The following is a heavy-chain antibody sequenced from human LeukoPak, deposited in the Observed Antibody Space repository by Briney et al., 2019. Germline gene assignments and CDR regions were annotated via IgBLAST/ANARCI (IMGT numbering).Heavy chain of an antibody. CDR2: IYTSGST. D-gene: IGHD3-10*01. J-gene: IGHJ6*02. CDR1: GGSISSSSYC. Sequence: SENLSLTCTVSGGSISSSSYCWSWIRQPAGKGLEWIGRIYTSGSTNYNPSLNSRVTISIDTSKNQFSLSLSSVTAADTAVYYCARVSPSGVWDVWGQGTTVTVSS. CDR3: ARVSPSGVWDV. V-gene: IGHV4-61*02.